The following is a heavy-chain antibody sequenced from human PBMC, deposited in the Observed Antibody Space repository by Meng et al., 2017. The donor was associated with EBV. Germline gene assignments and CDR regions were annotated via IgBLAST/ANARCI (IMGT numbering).Heavy chain of an antibody. V-gene: IGHV1-3*01. CDR1: VYTFTSYA. J-gene: IGHJ4*02. CDR2: INAVNGNT. D-gene: IGHD3-10*01. Sequence: VRLLQAWSAVKKPGSSVKVSCHASVYTFTSYAIHSVRQAPGQRLEWMGWINAVNGNTKFSQKFQGRATITRDTSASTAYMELSSLRSEDTAVYYCARDGGYYYGSGIYYFDYWGQGTLVTVSS. CDR3: ARDGGYYYGSGIYYFDY.